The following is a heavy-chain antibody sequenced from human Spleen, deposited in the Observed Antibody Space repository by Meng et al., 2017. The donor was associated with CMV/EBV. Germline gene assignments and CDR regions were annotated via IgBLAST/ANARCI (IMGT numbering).Heavy chain of an antibody. J-gene: IGHJ4*02. CDR3: ARMIAVAGTAPFDY. CDR2: IHPNSGAT. V-gene: IGHV1-2*02. D-gene: IGHD6-19*01. CDR1: GYTFHGHY. Sequence: SGYTFHGHYIHWVRQAPGQGLEWMGCIHPNSGATKSAQNFQGRVSMTTDTSTRTAYMELTKLRSDDTAFYYCARMIAVAGTAPFDYWGQGSLVTVSS.